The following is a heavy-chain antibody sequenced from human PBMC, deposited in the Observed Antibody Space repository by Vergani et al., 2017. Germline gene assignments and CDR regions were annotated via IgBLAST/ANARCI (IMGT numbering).Heavy chain of an antibody. V-gene: IGHV4-39*01. CDR2: IYYSGST. J-gene: IGHJ4*02. CDR1: CGSISSSRYY. D-gene: IGHD2-2*02. CDR3: ARRDKCSSTSCYTKDDYFDY. Sequence: QLQLQESGPGLVKPSETLSLTCTVSCGSISSSRYYWGWLRPPPGKGLEWIGSIYYSGSTYYNPSLKGRVTISVDTSKHQFSLRLSSVTAADTAVYYCARRDKCSSTSCYTKDDYFDYWGQGTLVTVSS.